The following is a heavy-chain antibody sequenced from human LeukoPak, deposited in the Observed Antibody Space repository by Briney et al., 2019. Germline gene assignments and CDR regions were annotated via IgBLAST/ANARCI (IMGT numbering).Heavy chain of an antibody. J-gene: IGHJ6*02. D-gene: IGHD3-16*02. CDR3: AKIMITFGGVIPGYGMDV. CDR2: ISYDGSNK. V-gene: IGHV3-30*18. CDR1: GFTFSSYG. Sequence: GRSLRLSCAASGFTFSSYGMHWVRQAPGKGLEWVAVISYDGSNKYYADSVKGRFTISRDNSKNTLYLQMNSLRAEDTAVYYCAKIMITFGGVIPGYGMDVWGQGTTVTVSS.